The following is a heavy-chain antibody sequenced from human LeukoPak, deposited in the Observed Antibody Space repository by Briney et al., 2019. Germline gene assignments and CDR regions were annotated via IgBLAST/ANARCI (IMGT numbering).Heavy chain of an antibody. D-gene: IGHD3-3*01. J-gene: IGHJ4*02. CDR2: IYTSGST. CDR3: ARGGRIWSGYYTDY. CDR1: GGSISSGGYY. Sequence: SQTLSLTCTVSGGSISSGGYYWSWIRQPPGKGLEWIGRIYTSGSTNYNPSLKSRVTMSVDTSKNQFSLKLSSVTAADTAVYYCARGGRIWSGYYTDYWGQGTLVTVSS. V-gene: IGHV4-61*02.